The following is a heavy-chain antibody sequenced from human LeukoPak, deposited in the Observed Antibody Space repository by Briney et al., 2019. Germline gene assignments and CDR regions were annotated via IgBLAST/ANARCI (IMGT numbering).Heavy chain of an antibody. CDR3: ARDGYSHPHGY. CDR2: IKQDGSEK. V-gene: IGHV3-7*05. D-gene: IGHD5-18*01. Sequence: GGSLRLSCAASGFTFSSYWMSWVRQAPGRGLEWVANIKQDGSEKYYVDSVKGRFTISRDNGKNSLYLQMNSLRAEDTAVYYCARDGYSHPHGYWGQGTLVTVSS. CDR1: GFTFSSYW. J-gene: IGHJ4*02.